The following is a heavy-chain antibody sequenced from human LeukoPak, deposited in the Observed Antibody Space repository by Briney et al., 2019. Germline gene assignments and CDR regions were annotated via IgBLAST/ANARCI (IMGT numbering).Heavy chain of an antibody. CDR1: VGSISSGNW. Sequence: SETLSLTCGVSVGSISSGNWWSWVRPSPGKGLEWIGEIHHNGTRNYNPSLKSRVTISADTFKNHFSLILTSLTAADTAVYYCATAPILRGEGGEHYKYGMDVWGQGTTVIVSS. CDR3: ATAPILRGEGGEHYKYGMDV. V-gene: IGHV4/OR15-8*01. CDR2: IHHNGTR. J-gene: IGHJ6*02. D-gene: IGHD2-2*02.